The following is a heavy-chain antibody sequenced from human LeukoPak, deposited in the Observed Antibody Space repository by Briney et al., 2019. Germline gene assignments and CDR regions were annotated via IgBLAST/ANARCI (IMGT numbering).Heavy chain of an antibody. CDR1: GGSFSGYY. D-gene: IGHD3-16*01. CDR2: INHSGST. CDR3: ARGGGPYYMDV. J-gene: IGHJ6*03. V-gene: IGHV4-34*01. Sequence: SETLSLTCAVYGGSFSGYYWSWIRQPPGKGLEWIGEINHSGSTNYNPSLKSRVTISVDTSKNQFSLKLSSVTAADTAVYYCARGGGPYYMDVWGKGTTVTVSS.